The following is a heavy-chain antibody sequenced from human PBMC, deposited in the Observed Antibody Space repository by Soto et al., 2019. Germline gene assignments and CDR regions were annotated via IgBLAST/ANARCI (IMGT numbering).Heavy chain of an antibody. J-gene: IGHJ5*02. V-gene: IGHV3-48*01. CDR2: ISSSSSTI. CDR3: ARDQTPYYDFWSGYNWFDP. CDR1: GFTFSSYS. Sequence: PGGSLRLSCAASGFTFSSYSMNWVRQAPGKGLEWVSYISSSSSTIYYADSVKGRFTISRDNAKNSLYLQMNSLRAEDTAVYYCARDQTPYYDFWSGYNWFDPWGQGTLVTVSS. D-gene: IGHD3-3*01.